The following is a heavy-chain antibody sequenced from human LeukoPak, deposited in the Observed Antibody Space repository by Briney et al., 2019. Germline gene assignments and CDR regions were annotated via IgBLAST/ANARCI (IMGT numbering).Heavy chain of an antibody. CDR1: GGSISSGGYY. Sequence: SQTLSLTCTVSGGSISSGGYYWSWIRQHPGKGLEWIGYIYYSGSTYYNPSLKSRVTISVDTSKNQFSLKLSSVTAADTAVYYRARDGNWAGSPYYFDYWGQGTLVTVSS. CDR2: IYYSGST. CDR3: ARDGNWAGSPYYFDY. D-gene: IGHD1-26*01. V-gene: IGHV4-31*03. J-gene: IGHJ4*02.